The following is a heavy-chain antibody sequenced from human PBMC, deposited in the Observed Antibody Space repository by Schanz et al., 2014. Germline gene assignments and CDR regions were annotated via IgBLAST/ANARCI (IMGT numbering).Heavy chain of an antibody. CDR3: ARDDYGSGRY. CDR2: IKQDGSDK. D-gene: IGHD3-10*01. CDR1: GFTLRIYW. Sequence: EVQLVESGGGLVQPGGSLRLSCAASGFTLRIYWMSWVRQAPGKGLEWVANIKQDGSDKYYVDSVKGRFTISRDNAKNPLYLQMNSLRAEDMAVYYCARDDYGSGRYWGRGTLVTVSS. J-gene: IGHJ4*02. V-gene: IGHV3-7*01.